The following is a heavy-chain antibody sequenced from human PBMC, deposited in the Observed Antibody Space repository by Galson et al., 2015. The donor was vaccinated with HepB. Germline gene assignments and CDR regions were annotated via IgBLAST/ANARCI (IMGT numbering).Heavy chain of an antibody. V-gene: IGHV3-23*01. CDR2: ISGSGGST. J-gene: IGHJ4*02. CDR1: GFTFSSYA. CDR3: ARALTQWLVLNFDY. Sequence: SLRLSCAASGFTFSSYAMSWVRQAPGKGLEWVSAISGSGGSTYYADSVKGRFTISRDNSKNTLYLQMNSLRAEDTAVYYCARALTQWLVLNFDYWGQGTLVTVSS. D-gene: IGHD6-19*01.